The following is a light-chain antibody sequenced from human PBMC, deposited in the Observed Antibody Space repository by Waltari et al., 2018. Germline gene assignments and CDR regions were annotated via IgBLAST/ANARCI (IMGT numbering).Light chain of an antibody. CDR2: RNN. J-gene: IGLJ2*01. V-gene: IGLV1-47*01. Sequence: QSVLTQPPSASGTPGQRATISCSGSSSNLGSNYVYWYQQLPGTAPKLLNYRNNQRPSGVPDRFSGSKSGTSASLAISGLRSEDEADYYCAAWDDSLSVVFGGGTKLTVL. CDR1: SSNLGSNY. CDR3: AAWDDSLSVV.